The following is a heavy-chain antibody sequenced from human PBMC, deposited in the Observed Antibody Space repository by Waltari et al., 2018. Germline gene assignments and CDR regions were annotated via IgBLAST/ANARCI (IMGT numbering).Heavy chain of an antibody. CDR2: VYHSGKT. Sequence: QVQLQESGQGLVKPSGTLSLPCAVSGDSIRGNYWWSWVRQSPEKGLEWIGQVYHSGKTHYNPSLQSRVTISVDKPKNQFSLNLNSVTAADTAVYYCAGDRAIGLFFDYWGRGTLVTVSS. CDR3: AGDRAIGLFFDY. CDR1: GDSIRGNYW. V-gene: IGHV4-4*02. J-gene: IGHJ4*02. D-gene: IGHD2-2*01.